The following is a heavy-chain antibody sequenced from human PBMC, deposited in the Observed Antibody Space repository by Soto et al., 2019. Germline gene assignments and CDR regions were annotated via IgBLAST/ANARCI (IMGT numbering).Heavy chain of an antibody. CDR2: ISAYNGNT. V-gene: IGHV1-18*01. Sequence: QVQLVQSGAEVKKPGASVKVSCKASGYTFTSYGISWVRQAPGQGLEWMGWISAYNGNTNYAQKLQCRVTMTTDTSTSTAYMGLRSLRSDDTDVSYCARGPLWFGRNWFDPWGQGTLVTVSS. CDR1: GYTFTSYG. J-gene: IGHJ5*02. CDR3: ARGPLWFGRNWFDP. D-gene: IGHD3-10*01.